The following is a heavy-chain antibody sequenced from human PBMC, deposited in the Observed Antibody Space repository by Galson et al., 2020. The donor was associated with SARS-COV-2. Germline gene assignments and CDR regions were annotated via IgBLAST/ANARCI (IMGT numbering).Heavy chain of an antibody. J-gene: IGHJ6*02. V-gene: IGHV3-9*01. CDR1: GFTFDDYA. CDR2: ISWNSGSI. CDR3: AKVRQQWLVAGGWYYYYGMDV. Sequence: TGGSLRLSCAASGFTFDDYAMHWVRQAPGKGLEWVSGISWNSGSIGYADSVKGRFTISRDNAKNSLYLQMNSLRAEDTALYYCAKVRQQWLVAGGWYYYYGMDVWGQGTTVTVSS. D-gene: IGHD6-19*01.